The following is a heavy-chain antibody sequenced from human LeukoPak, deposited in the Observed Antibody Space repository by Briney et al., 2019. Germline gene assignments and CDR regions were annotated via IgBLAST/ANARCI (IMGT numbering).Heavy chain of an antibody. CDR1: GFTFSSYS. D-gene: IGHD5-18*01. V-gene: IGHV3-21*04. Sequence: GGSLRLSXAASGFTFSSYSMNWVRQAPGKGLEWVSSISSSSSYIYCADSVKGRFTISRDNAKNSLYLQMNSLRAEDTALYYCASGWIFRQLWLPFDYWGQGTLVAVSS. CDR2: ISSSSSYI. CDR3: ASGWIFRQLWLPFDY. J-gene: IGHJ4*02.